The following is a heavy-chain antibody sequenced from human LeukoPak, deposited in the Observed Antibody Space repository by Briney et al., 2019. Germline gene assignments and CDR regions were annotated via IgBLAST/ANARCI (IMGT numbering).Heavy chain of an antibody. Sequence: SETLSLACTVSGDSIISYYWRWIRQPPGKGLEWIGYIYYSGSTNYNPSLKSRVTISVDTSKNQFSLKLSSVTAADTAVYYCASSPYSSGWYFGYWGQGTLVTVSS. CDR2: IYYSGST. J-gene: IGHJ4*02. V-gene: IGHV4-59*08. CDR3: ASSPYSSGWYFGY. CDR1: GDSIISYY. D-gene: IGHD6-19*01.